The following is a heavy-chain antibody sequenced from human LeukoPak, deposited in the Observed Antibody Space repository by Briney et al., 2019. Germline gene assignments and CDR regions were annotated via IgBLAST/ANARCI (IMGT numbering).Heavy chain of an antibody. J-gene: IGHJ4*02. V-gene: IGHV3-48*04. CDR3: VRKVPYEPAFDF. D-gene: IGHD1-14*01. Sequence: PGGSLRLSCAASGFSFNNYALNWVRQAPGKGLEWIAYISSPSNVINYADSVKGRFTIFRDNTKNSLALQMNSLRADDTAVYYCVRKVPYEPAFDFWGQGTLVTVSS. CDR1: GFSFNNYA. CDR2: ISSPSNVI.